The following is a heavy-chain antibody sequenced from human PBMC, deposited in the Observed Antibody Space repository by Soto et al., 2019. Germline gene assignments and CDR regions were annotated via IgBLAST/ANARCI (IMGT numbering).Heavy chain of an antibody. D-gene: IGHD3-3*01. CDR1: GYTFTSYG. J-gene: IGHJ5*02. CDR3: AREDSHFGVTQTNNWFDP. CDR2: ISAYNGNT. V-gene: IGHV1-18*01. Sequence: EASVKVSCKASGYTFTSYGISWVRQAPGQGLEWMGWISAYNGNTNYAQKLQGRVTMTTDTSTSTAYMELRSLRSDDTAVYYCAREDSHFGVTQTNNWFDPWGQGTLVTVSS.